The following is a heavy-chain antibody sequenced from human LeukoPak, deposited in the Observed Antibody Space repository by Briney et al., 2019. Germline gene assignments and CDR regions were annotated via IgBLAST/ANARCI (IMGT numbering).Heavy chain of an antibody. Sequence: GGSLRLSCSASGFTFGSYGMHWVRQAPGKGLDFVSAISSNGGSTYYADSVKGRFTISRDNSKNTLSLQMDSLRDEDTAVYYCAKGANAFDIWGQGTMVTVSS. CDR3: AKGANAFDI. V-gene: IGHV3-64*04. CDR1: GFTFGSYG. J-gene: IGHJ3*02. CDR2: ISSNGGST. D-gene: IGHD5-12*01.